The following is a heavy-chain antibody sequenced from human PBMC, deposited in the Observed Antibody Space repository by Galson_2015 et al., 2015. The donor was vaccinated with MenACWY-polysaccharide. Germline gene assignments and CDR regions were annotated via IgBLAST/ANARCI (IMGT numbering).Heavy chain of an antibody. J-gene: IGHJ6*02. V-gene: IGHV3-11*01. Sequence: SLRLSCAAPGFSLGAWYMSWIRQAPGKGLEWLSYISKSGDSIYYGDSVKGRFAISRDNAKNSLYLQLNSLEVEDTAIYYCARGHYGFDVWGQWTTVTVSS. CDR3: ARGHYGFDV. CDR1: GFSLGAWY. CDR2: ISKSGDSI.